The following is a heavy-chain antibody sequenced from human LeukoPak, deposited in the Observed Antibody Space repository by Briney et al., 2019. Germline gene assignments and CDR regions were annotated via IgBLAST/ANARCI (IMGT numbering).Heavy chain of an antibody. D-gene: IGHD2-21*02. CDR2: IIYSGST. Sequence: SETLSLTCTVSGGSISSTSYYWGWIRQPPGKGLEWIGTIIYSGSTYYNPSLKSRVTISVDTSKNQISLKLNSVTAADTAMYYCARHGDLLSPFQTWGQGTLVTVSS. CDR1: GGSISSTSYY. V-gene: IGHV4-39*01. J-gene: IGHJ5*02. CDR3: ARHGDLLSPFQT.